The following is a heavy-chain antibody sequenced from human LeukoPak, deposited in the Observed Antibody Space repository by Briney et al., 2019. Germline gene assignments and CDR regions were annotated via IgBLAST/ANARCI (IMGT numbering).Heavy chain of an antibody. CDR2: INPNSGGT. D-gene: IGHD3-22*01. CDR3: ARATYYYDSSGYSEFDY. J-gene: IGHJ4*02. V-gene: IGHV1-2*04. Sequence: ASVKVSCKASGYTFTGYYMHWVRQAPGQRLEWMGWINPNSGGTNYAQKFQGWVTMTRDTSISTAYMELSRLRSDDTAVYYCARATYYYDSSGYSEFDYWGQGTLVTVSS. CDR1: GYTFTGYY.